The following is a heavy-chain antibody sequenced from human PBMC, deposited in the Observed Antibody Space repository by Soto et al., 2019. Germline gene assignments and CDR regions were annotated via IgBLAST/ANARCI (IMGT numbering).Heavy chain of an antibody. CDR1: GYTFTSYA. Sequence: QVQLVQSGAEVKKPGASVKVSCQASGYTFTSYAMHWVRQAPGQRREWMGWINAGNGNTKYSQKFQGRVTITRDTSASKAYMELSSLRSEDTAVYYCARGPGGPDGPGDYWGQGTLVTVSS. J-gene: IGHJ4*02. CDR3: ARGPGGPDGPGDY. V-gene: IGHV1-3*01. CDR2: INAGNGNT. D-gene: IGHD2-15*01.